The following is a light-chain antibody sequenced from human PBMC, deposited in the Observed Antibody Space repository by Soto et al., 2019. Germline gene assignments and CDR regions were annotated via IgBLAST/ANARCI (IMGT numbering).Light chain of an antibody. J-gene: IGKJ1*01. CDR1: QDIKNY. Sequence: DLQMTQSPSSLSASVGDRVTITCQASQDIKNYLSWYQQKPGKAPKLLIYDASNLETGVPSRFSGSGSGTDFTFTISSLQPEDIATYYCQQYSNLPWTFGQGTKVEIK. CDR3: QQYSNLPWT. CDR2: DAS. V-gene: IGKV1-33*01.